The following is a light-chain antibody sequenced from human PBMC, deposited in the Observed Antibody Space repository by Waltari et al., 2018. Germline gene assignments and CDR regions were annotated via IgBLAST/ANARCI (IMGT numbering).Light chain of an antibody. CDR2: YER. V-gene: IGLV3-21*04. CDR3: HVWHPHVDPGV. J-gene: IGLJ1*01. CDR1: NIGTYS. Sequence: SYVLTLPPSVSVAPGATANITCGGENIGTYSVHCYQQKAGQAPVLVIFYERDRPSGIPDRFSGSNSGNTATLTISRVEAGDEARYYCHVWHPHVDPGVFGTGTEVTVL.